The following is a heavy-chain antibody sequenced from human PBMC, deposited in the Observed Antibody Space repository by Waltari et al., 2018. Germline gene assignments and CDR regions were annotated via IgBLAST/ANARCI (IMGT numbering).Heavy chain of an antibody. CDR1: GFTFSSYA. D-gene: IGHD2-8*01. CDR2: ISNSGVST. Sequence: EVQLLESGGGLVQPGGSLRLSFAASGFTFSSYAMSWVRQAPGRWLGWVSGISNSGVSTYSADSVKGRFTISRDNSKNTLYLQMNSLRAEDTAVYYCAKPLLVYPINWYFDLWGRGTLVTVSS. V-gene: IGHV3-23*01. CDR3: AKPLLVYPINWYFDL. J-gene: IGHJ2*01.